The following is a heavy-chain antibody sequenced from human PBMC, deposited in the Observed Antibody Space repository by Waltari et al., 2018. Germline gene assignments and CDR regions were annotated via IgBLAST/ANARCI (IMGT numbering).Heavy chain of an antibody. CDR2: SSSSSGTI. Sequence: EVQLVESGGGLVQPGGSLRLSCAASGFTFSSYSMNWVRQAPGKGLVGGSDSSSSSGTIHYADSVKGRFTISRDNAKNSLYLQMNSLRAEYTAVYYCARFLLDYWGQGTLVTVSS. J-gene: IGHJ4*02. CDR3: ARFLLDY. V-gene: IGHV3-48*04. CDR1: GFTFSSYS.